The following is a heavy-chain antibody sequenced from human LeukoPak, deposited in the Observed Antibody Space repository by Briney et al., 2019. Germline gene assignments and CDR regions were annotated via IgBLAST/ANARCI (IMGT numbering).Heavy chain of an antibody. J-gene: IGHJ5*02. V-gene: IGHV4-39*01. CDR1: GGSISSASYY. CDR2: IYYSGST. Sequence: SETLSLTCTDSGGSISSASYYWDWIRQTPGKGLEWIGSIYYSGSTYYNPSLKTRLTISVDTSKNQFSLKLSSVTAADTAVYYCARHSNWFDPWGQGTLVTVSS. CDR3: ARHSNWFDP.